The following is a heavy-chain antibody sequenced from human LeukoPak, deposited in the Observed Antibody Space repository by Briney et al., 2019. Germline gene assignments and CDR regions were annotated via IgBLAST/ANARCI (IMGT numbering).Heavy chain of an antibody. Sequence: SETLSLTCTVSGGSISSYYWSWIRQPPGKGLEWIGYIYYSGSTNYNPSLKSRVTISVDTSKNQFCLKLSSVTAADTAVYCCAREGDTYYYDSSGYYVGHWFDPWGQGTLVTVSS. CDR3: AREGDTYYYDSSGYYVGHWFDP. CDR1: GGSISSYY. V-gene: IGHV4-59*01. J-gene: IGHJ5*02. D-gene: IGHD3-22*01. CDR2: IYYSGST.